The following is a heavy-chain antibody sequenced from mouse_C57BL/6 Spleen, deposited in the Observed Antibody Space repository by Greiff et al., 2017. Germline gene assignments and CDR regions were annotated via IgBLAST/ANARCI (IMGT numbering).Heavy chain of an antibody. CDR2: IDPATGGT. V-gene: IGHV1-15*01. Sequence: QVQLQQSGAELVRPGASVTLSCKASGYTFTDYDMPWVKQTPVHGLEWIGAIDPATGGTAYNQKFKGKAILTADKSSSTAYMELRSRTSEDSAVDYCTSYYGSILDDWGQGTTLTVSS. CDR3: TSYYGSILDD. CDR1: GYTFTDYD. J-gene: IGHJ2*01. D-gene: IGHD1-1*01.